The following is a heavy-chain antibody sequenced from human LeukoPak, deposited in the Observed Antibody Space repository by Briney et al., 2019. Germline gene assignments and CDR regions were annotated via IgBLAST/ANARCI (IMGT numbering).Heavy chain of an antibody. CDR3: ARERGSFVDY. D-gene: IGHD1-26*01. V-gene: IGHV3-48*04. CDR1: GFTFSSYS. CDR2: ITSSNITI. J-gene: IGHJ4*02. Sequence: PGGSLRLSCAASGFTFSSYSMNWVRQAPGKGLEWVSYITSSNITIYYADSVKGRFTISRDNAKNSLYLQMNSLRAEDMAVYYCARERGSFVDYWGQGTLVTVSS.